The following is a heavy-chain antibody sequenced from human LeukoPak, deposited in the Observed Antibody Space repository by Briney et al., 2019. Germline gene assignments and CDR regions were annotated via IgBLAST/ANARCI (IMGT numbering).Heavy chain of an antibody. D-gene: IGHD1-26*01. J-gene: IGHJ4*02. CDR2: ITGSGGGK. Sequence: PGGSLRLSCAASGFTFGNFAMTWVRQAPGKGLEWVSAITGSGGGKYYADSVKGRFVISRDNSKNTLYLQVNSLRAEDTAVYYCAKGGKWDVTPFDYWGQGTLVTVSS. V-gene: IGHV3-23*01. CDR1: GFTFGNFA. CDR3: AKGGKWDVTPFDY.